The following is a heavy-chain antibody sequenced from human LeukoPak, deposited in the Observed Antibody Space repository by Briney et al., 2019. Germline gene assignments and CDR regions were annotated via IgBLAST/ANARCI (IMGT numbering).Heavy chain of an antibody. V-gene: IGHV1-18*01. CDR3: ARNQYSGSYSPRDGMDV. CDR1: GYTFTSYG. Sequence: GASVKVSCKASGYTFTSYGISWARQTPGQGLEWMGWISAYNGNTNYAQKLQGRVTMTTDTSTCTAYMELRSLRSDDTAVYYCARNQYSGSYSPRDGMDVWGKGTTVTVSS. D-gene: IGHD1-26*01. J-gene: IGHJ6*04. CDR2: ISAYNGNT.